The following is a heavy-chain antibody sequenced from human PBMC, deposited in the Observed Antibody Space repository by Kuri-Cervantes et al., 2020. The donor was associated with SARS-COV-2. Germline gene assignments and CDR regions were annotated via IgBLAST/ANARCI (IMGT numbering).Heavy chain of an antibody. D-gene: IGHD2-8*01. CDR2: LSFDGSIK. CDR3: VTDRLGVHDS. CDR1: GFMFSRCG. V-gene: IGHV3-30*03. J-gene: IGHJ4*02. Sequence: GESLKIPCAASGFMFSRCGMHWVRQAPGKGLEWVAYLSFDGSIKDEIVSGKGRFTIPRDNSQNTLYLQMNRLRSEDTAVYYCVTDRLGVHDSWGQGTLVTVSS.